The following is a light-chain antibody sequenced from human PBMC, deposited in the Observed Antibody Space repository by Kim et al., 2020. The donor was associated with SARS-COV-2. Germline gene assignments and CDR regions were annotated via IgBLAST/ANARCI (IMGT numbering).Light chain of an antibody. V-gene: IGKV3-15*01. CDR1: QSISLS. Sequence: EIVMTQSPAPLSVSPGERATLSCRASQSISLSLAWYQQKPGQAPRLLIYGALSRATGIPARFNGSVSGTEFTLTISSLQSEDFAVYHCQQYKDWPRTFGQGTKVDIK. CDR2: GAL. J-gene: IGKJ1*01. CDR3: QQYKDWPRT.